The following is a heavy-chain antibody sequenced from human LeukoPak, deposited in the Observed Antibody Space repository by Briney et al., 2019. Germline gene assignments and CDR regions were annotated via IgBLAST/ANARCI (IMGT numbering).Heavy chain of an antibody. Sequence: ASVKVSCKASGYTFTNYAMNWVRQAPGQGLEWMGWINTNTGNPTYAQGFTGRFVFSLDTSVSTAYLQISSLKAEDTAVCYCARDYWYSSSSSFDYWGQGTLVTVSS. CDR1: GYTFTNYA. CDR2: INTNTGNP. V-gene: IGHV7-4-1*02. CDR3: ARDYWYSSSSSFDY. J-gene: IGHJ4*02. D-gene: IGHD6-6*01.